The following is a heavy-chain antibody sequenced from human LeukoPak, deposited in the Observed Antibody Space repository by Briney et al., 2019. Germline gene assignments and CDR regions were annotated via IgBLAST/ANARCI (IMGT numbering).Heavy chain of an antibody. CDR1: GYSISSGYYW. Sequence: TLSLTCTVSGYSISSGYYWGWIRQPPGKALEWLALIYWDDDKRYSPSLKSRLTITKDTSKNQVVLTMTNMDPVDTATYYCAHRNSSSWDSCFDYWGQGTLVTVSS. V-gene: IGHV2-5*02. J-gene: IGHJ4*02. CDR3: AHRNSSSWDSCFDY. D-gene: IGHD6-13*01. CDR2: IYWDDDK.